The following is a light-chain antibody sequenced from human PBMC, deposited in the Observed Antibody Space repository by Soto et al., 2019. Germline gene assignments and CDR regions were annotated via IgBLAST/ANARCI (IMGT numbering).Light chain of an antibody. J-gene: IGKJ1*01. V-gene: IGKV1-27*01. CDR1: QAISNY. CDR3: QKYNIAPWT. CDR2: AAS. Sequence: DIQMTQSPSSLSAYVVDRVTITCRASQAISNYLAWYQQKPGKVPKLLIYAASTLQSGVPSRFSGSGSGTDFTLTISSLQPEDVATYYCQKYNIAPWTFGQGTKVDIK.